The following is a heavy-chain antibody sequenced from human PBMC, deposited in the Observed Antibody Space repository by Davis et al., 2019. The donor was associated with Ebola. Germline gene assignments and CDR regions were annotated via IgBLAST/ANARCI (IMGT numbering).Heavy chain of an antibody. J-gene: IGHJ6*02. V-gene: IGHV4-34*01. CDR3: ARGRGGYITHNYYYAMDV. Sequence: PWGSLRLSCAVYDGSFSAYYWSWIRQPPGKGLEWIGEINHSGSTNYNPSLLSRVTISVNTSKNQFSLRLSSVTAADTAVYYCARGRGGYITHNYYYAMDVWGQGTTVTVSS. CDR1: DGSFSAYY. D-gene: IGHD5-12*01. CDR2: INHSGST.